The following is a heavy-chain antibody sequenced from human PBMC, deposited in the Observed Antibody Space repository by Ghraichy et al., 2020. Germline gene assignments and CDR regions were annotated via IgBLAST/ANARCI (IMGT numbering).Heavy chain of an antibody. V-gene: IGHV3-21*01. D-gene: IGHD5-24*01. J-gene: IGHJ4*02. CDR2: ISSRSSYI. Sequence: GGSLRLSCAASGFTFSSYSMNWVRQAPGKGLEWVSSISSRSSYIYYADSVKGRFTISRDNAKNSLYLQMNSLRAEDTAVYYCAREGDGYNYYFDYWGQGTLVTVSS. CDR1: GFTFSSYS. CDR3: AREGDGYNYYFDY.